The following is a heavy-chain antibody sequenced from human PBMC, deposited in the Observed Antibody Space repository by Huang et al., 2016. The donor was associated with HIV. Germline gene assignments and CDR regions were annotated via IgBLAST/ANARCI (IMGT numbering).Heavy chain of an antibody. CDR1: GGSVNSGYYY. CDR2: VFYGGNT. CDR3: ARLPFDYVWGTQRQTALDELDV. J-gene: IGHJ3*01. Sequence: QLQLQESGPGLVRPSETLSLTCSVSGGSVNSGYYYWGWIRQPPGEGLEWIGSVFYGGNTCYTPSLKSRVSMSVDTSKKRFSLNLSSVTAADTAVYFCARLPFDYVWGTQRQTALDELDVWGQGTMVTVSS. V-gene: IGHV4-39*01. D-gene: IGHD3-16*01.